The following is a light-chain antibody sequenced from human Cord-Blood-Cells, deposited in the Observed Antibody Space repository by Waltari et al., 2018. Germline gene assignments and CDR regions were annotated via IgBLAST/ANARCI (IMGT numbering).Light chain of an antibody. V-gene: IGKV1-39*01. CDR2: AAS. CDR1: QSISSY. Sequence: DIQMTQSTSSLSASVGDRVTITCRASQSISSYLNWYQQKPGKAPKLLIYAASSLQSGVPSRFSGSGSGTDFTLPISSLQPADFATYYCQQSNSTRKFGQGPKVEIK. CDR3: QQSNSTRK. J-gene: IGKJ1*01.